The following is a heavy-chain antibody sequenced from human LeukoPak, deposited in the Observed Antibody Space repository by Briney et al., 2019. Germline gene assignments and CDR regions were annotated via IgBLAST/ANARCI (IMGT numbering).Heavy chain of an antibody. Sequence: PSETLSLTCTVSGGYISSYYWSWIRQPPGKGLEWIGYIYYSGSTNYNPSIKSRVTISVDTSKNQFSLKLSSVTAADTAVYYCAREGGYCSSTSCPPPWNWNSPNYYHYYYMDVWGKGTTVTVSS. CDR1: GGYISSYY. V-gene: IGHV4-59*01. D-gene: IGHD2-2*01. CDR2: IYYSGST. CDR3: AREGGYCSSTSCPPPWNWNSPNYYHYYYMDV. J-gene: IGHJ6*03.